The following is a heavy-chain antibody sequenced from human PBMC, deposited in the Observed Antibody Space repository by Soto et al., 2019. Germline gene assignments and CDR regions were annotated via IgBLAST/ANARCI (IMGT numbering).Heavy chain of an antibody. CDR3: AQPQVLER. CDR2: VYLCGAET. CDR1: GYNFSSQW. J-gene: IGHJ4*03. V-gene: IGHV5-51*01. Sequence: GGSLKISCEGSGYNFSSQWIAWVRQKPGKGLEWMGIVYLCGAETRYSPSLQGQVTMSADKSIDTAYLQWSSLKASDTAAYYSAQPQVLERWGPGTMVHVFS.